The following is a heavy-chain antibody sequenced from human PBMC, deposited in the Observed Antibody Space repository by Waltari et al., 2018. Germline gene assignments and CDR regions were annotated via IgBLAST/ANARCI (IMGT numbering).Heavy chain of an antibody. CDR3: VRDGGAIFDY. J-gene: IGHJ4*02. Sequence: QVQVQESGPGLVKPSETLSLTFPDTGAPISNYFWSWIRQPAGKGLEWIGRVYTSGSTNYNPSLKSRVTMSIDTSKNQFSLKLSSVTAADTAVYYCVRDGGAIFDYWGQGTLVTVSS. CDR1: GAPISNYF. V-gene: IGHV4-4*07. D-gene: IGHD3-10*01. CDR2: VYTSGST.